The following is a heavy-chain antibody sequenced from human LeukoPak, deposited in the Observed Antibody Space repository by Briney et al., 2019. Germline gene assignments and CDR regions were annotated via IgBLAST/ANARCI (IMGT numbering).Heavy chain of an antibody. J-gene: IGHJ3*02. CDR1: GYTFIAYY. D-gene: IGHD3-9*01. CDR2: INPNSGGT. CDR3: ARYRLRYFDRVYWAFDI. Sequence: GASVKVSCKASGYTFIAYYMHWVRQAPGQGLEWMGWINPNSGGTNYAQKFQGRVTMTRDTSISTAYMELSRLRSDDTAVYYCARYRLRYFDRVYWAFDIWGQGTMVTVSP. V-gene: IGHV1-2*02.